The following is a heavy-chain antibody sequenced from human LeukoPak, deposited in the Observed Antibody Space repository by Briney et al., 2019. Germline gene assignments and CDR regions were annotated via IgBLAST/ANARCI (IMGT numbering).Heavy chain of an antibody. J-gene: IGHJ4*02. Sequence: GGSLRLSCAASGFTFSSYTMSWVRQAPGKGLEWVSAISGTGGSTYYADSVKGQFTVSRDNSKSTLYLHVNSLRAEDTAVYYCAKSSSSSWDPWNYWGQGTLVTVSS. CDR2: ISGTGGST. CDR3: AKSSSSSWDPWNY. CDR1: GFTFSSYT. V-gene: IGHV3-23*01. D-gene: IGHD6-13*01.